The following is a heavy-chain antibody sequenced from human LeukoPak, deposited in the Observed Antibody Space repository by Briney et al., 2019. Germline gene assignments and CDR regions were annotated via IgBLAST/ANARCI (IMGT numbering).Heavy chain of an antibody. CDR1: EFTFRNHA. V-gene: IGHV3-23*01. CDR3: GRALYGDNGLEY. Sequence: PAGGSLRLSCAASEFTFRNHAMNWVRQAPGKGLEWVSIISGSGVHTYYANSVRGRFTISRDNSKNTLYLQMNSLRAEDTAMYYCGRALYGDNGLEYWGQGTLVTVSS. D-gene: IGHD4-17*01. J-gene: IGHJ4*02. CDR2: ISGSGVHT.